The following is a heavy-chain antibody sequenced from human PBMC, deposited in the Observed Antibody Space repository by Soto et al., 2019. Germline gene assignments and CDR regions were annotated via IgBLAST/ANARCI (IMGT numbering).Heavy chain of an antibody. CDR2: ISAGNGNT. CDR3: AVRDLDPKRYYYYYMDV. J-gene: IGHJ6*03. Sequence: ASVKVSCRASGYTFTSYAMHWVRQAPGQRLEWMGWISAGNGNTKYSQKFQGRVTITRDTSASTAYMELSSLRSEDTAVYYCAVRDLDPKRYYYYYMDVWGKGTTVTVSS. CDR1: GYTFTSYA. V-gene: IGHV1-3*01.